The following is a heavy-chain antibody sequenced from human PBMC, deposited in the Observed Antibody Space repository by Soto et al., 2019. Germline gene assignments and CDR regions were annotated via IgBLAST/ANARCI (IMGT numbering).Heavy chain of an antibody. CDR1: GDSIIGYY. CDR3: ARSLASAGYTHGNFDS. CDR2: IYSSGST. Sequence: NPSETLSLTCSVSGDSIIGYYWSWIRQSPGKGLEWIGCIYSSGSTNYNPSLKSRVTLSVDTSKNQFSLKLPSMTAADTAMYYCARSLASAGYTHGNFDSWGQGPLVIVSS. J-gene: IGHJ4*02. V-gene: IGHV4-59*01. D-gene: IGHD5-18*01.